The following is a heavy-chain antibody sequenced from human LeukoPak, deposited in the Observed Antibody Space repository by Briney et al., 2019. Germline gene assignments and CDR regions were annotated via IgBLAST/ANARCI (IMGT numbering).Heavy chain of an antibody. CDR2: INPNSGGT. CDR1: GYTFTGYY. D-gene: IGHD3-3*01. J-gene: IGHJ6*03. CDR3: ARESPSTIFGVVRAYYYYYMDV. V-gene: IGHV1-2*02. Sequence: GASVKVSCKASGYTFTGYYMHWVRQAPGQGLEWMGWINPNSGGTNYAQKFQGRVTMTRDTSISTAYMELSRLRSDDTAVYYCARESPSTIFGVVRAYYYYYMDVWGKGTTVTVSS.